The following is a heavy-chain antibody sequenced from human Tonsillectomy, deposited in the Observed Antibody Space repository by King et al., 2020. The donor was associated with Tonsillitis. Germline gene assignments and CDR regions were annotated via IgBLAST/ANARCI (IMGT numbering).Heavy chain of an antibody. CDR2: ISFDGSNK. D-gene: IGHD6-19*01. Sequence: VQLVESGGGVVQPGRSLSLSCAASGFSFSSNGMHWVRQAPGKGLEWVAVISFDGSNKNYADSVKGRFTISRDNSNNTLFLHMNSLRAEDTAVYYCARERLYSSGLGIDYWGQGALLSVSS. CDR3: ARERLYSSGLGIDY. V-gene: IGHV3-33*05. CDR1: GFSFSSNG. J-gene: IGHJ4*02.